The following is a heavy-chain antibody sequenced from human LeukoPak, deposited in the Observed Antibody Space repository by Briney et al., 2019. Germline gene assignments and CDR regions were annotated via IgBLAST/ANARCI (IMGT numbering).Heavy chain of an antibody. CDR3: ASGVIGWFGELLYEH. V-gene: IGHV4-39*07. CDR2: IYYSGST. J-gene: IGHJ4*02. CDR1: GGSISSSSYY. Sequence: SETLSLTCTVSGGSISSSSYYWGWIRQPPGKGLEWIGSIYYSGSTYYNPSLKSRVTISVDTSKNQFSLKLSSVTAADTAVYYCASGVIGWFGELLYEHWGQGTLVTVSS. D-gene: IGHD3-10*01.